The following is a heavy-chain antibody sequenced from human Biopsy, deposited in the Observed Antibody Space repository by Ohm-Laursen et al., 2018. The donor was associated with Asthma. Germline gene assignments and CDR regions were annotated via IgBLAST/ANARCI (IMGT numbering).Heavy chain of an antibody. J-gene: IGHJ4*02. CDR2: IYSGGTS. D-gene: IGHD3-10*01. CDR1: GFTFSSYW. V-gene: IGHV3-66*01. Sequence: SLRLSCAASGFTFSSYWMHWVRQAPGKGLEWVSVIYSGGTSHTADSVRGRFTISRDNSKNTLYLQMNSLRAEDTALYYCGRERSYMVDYWGQGTLVIVSS. CDR3: GRERSYMVDY.